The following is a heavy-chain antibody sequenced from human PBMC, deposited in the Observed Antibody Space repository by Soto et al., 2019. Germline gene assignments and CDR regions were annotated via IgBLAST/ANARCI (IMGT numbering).Heavy chain of an antibody. CDR2: IIPIFGTA. CDR3: AIRGYSYGDFVY. Sequence: SVKVSCKASGGTFSSYAISWVRQAPGQGLEWMGGIIPIFGTANYAQKFQGRVTITADESTSTAYMELSSLRSEDTAVYYCAIRGYSYGDFVYWCQRPLVTVSS. D-gene: IGHD5-18*01. V-gene: IGHV1-69*13. J-gene: IGHJ4*02. CDR1: GGTFSSYA.